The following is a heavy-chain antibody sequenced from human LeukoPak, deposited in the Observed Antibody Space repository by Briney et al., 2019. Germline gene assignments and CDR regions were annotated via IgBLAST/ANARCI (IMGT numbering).Heavy chain of an antibody. CDR1: GFSFSSHW. V-gene: IGHV3-74*01. D-gene: IGHD3-22*01. CDR3: ARYYDSSGYYSDHLDY. J-gene: IGHJ4*02. CDR2: INGDGTTS. Sequence: GGSLRLSCAASGFSFSSHWMHWVRQTPGKGLVWVARINGDGTTSSHADSVKGRFTISRDNAKNSLYLQMNSLRAEDTAVYYCARYYDSSGYYSDHLDYWGQGTLVTVSS.